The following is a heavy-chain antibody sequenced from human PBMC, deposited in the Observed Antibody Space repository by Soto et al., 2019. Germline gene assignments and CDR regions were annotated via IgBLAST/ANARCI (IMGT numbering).Heavy chain of an antibody. CDR3: ARDRITTRGDAFDL. D-gene: IGHD3-3*01. J-gene: IGHJ3*01. CDR1: GGTFSTYI. V-gene: IGHV1-69*08. CDR2: IIPIPDIT. Sequence: VQLVQSGAEVRKPGSSVKVSCKAPGGTFSTYIISWVRQAPGQGLEWMGRIIPIPDITNYAQKFQGRVTVTADRSTSTAYMGLTSLKSEDTAVYYCARDRITTRGDAFDLWGQGTMVTVSS.